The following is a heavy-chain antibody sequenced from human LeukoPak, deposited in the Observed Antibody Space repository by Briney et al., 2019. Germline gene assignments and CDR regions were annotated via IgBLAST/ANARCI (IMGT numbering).Heavy chain of an antibody. CDR1: GFTFSSYG. D-gene: IGHD5-12*01. V-gene: IGHV3-30*03. Sequence: GGSLRLSCAASGFTFSSYGMHWVRQAPGKGLEWVAVISYDGSNKYYADSVKGRFTISRDNSKNTLYLQMNSLRAEDTAVYYCARDRGGGYDPGPRYWGQGTLVTVSS. CDR2: ISYDGSNK. J-gene: IGHJ4*02. CDR3: ARDRGGGYDPGPRY.